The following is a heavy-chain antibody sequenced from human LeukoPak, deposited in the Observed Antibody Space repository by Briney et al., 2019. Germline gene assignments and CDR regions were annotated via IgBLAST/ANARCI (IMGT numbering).Heavy chain of an antibody. Sequence: SETLSLTCAVYGGSFSGYYWSWIRQPPGKGLEWIGEINHSGSTNYNPSLKSRVTISVGTSKNQFSLKLSSVTAADTAVYYCARVLKIIAAAGTGGQNWFDPWGQGTLVTVSS. V-gene: IGHV4-34*01. CDR1: GGSFSGYY. D-gene: IGHD6-13*01. J-gene: IGHJ5*02. CDR3: ARVLKIIAAAGTGGQNWFDP. CDR2: INHSGST.